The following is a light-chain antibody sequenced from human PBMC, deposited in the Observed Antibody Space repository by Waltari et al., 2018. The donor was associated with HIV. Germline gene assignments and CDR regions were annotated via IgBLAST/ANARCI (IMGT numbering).Light chain of an antibody. CDR3: LQDYSWPYT. CDR1: QGVGND. Sequence: AIQMPQSPTSLSASVGDRVTITCRASQGVGNDLSWYQQKPGMAPTLLIYGASISQNGVPGRFSGSGSGADFTLTISSLQAEDLATYYCLQDYSWPYTFGQGTKLEIK. V-gene: IGKV1-6*01. J-gene: IGKJ2*01. CDR2: GAS.